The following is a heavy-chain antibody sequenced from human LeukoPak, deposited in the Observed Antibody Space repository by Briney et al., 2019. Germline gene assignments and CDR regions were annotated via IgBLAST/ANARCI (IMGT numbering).Heavy chain of an antibody. J-gene: IGHJ6*02. V-gene: IGHV4-34*01. Sequence: SETLSLTCAVYGGSFSGYYWSWIRQPPGKGLEWIGEINHSGSTIYYPSLKSRVTISVDTSKNQFSLKLSSVTAADSAVYFCARHDSYGINNGFDVWGQGTTVTVSS. CDR3: ARHDSYGINNGFDV. CDR2: INHSGST. D-gene: IGHD3-10*01. CDR1: GGSFSGYY.